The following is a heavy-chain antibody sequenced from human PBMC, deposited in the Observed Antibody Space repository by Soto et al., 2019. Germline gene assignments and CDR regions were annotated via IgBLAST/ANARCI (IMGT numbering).Heavy chain of an antibody. CDR1: GFTFSSYG. D-gene: IGHD3-10*01. CDR3: ARDSGRGVITY. Sequence: QVQLVESGGGVVQPGRSLRLSCAASGFTFSSYGMHRVRQAPGKGLEWVAVIWYDGSNKYYADSVKGRFTISRDNPKNTLYLQMNSLRDEDTAVYYCARDSGRGVITYWGQGTLVTVSP. J-gene: IGHJ4*02. CDR2: IWYDGSNK. V-gene: IGHV3-33*01.